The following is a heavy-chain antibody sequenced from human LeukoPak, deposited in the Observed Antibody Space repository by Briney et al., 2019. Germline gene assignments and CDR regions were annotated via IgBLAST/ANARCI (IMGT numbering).Heavy chain of an antibody. CDR2: IYYTGST. J-gene: IGHJ5*02. CDR3: ARQWSDYYTLPNWFDP. V-gene: IGHV4-59*08. Sequence: EXXXYIYYTGSTNYNPSLKSRVTISVDTSKNQFSLKLSSVTAADTAVYYCARQWSDYYTLPNWFDPWGQGTLVTVSS. D-gene: IGHD3-3*01.